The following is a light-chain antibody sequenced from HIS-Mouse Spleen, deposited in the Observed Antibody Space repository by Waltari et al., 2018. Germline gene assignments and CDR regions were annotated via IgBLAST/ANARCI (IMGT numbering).Light chain of an antibody. CDR3: QQSYSTPRT. CDR2: DAS. CDR1: QSISSY. V-gene: IGKV1-39*01. J-gene: IGKJ2*01. Sequence: DIQMTQSPSSLSASVGDRVTITCRASQSISSYLNWYQQKPGKAPKILIYDASSLQSGVPSRFSGSGSGTDFTLTISSLQPEDFATYYCQQSYSTPRTFGQGTKLEIK.